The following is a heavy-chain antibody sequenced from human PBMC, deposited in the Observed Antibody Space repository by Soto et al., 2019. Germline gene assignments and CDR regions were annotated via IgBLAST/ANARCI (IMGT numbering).Heavy chain of an antibody. D-gene: IGHD2-2*02. V-gene: IGHV1-69*13. CDR2: IIPIFGTA. Sequence: SVKVSCKASGGTFSSYAISWVRQAPGQGLEWMGGIIPIFGTANYAQKFQGRVTITADESTSTAYMELSSLRSEDTAVYYCARETLYHYCSSTSCYTGYFDYWGQGTLVTVS. CDR3: ARETLYHYCSSTSCYTGYFDY. CDR1: GGTFSSYA. J-gene: IGHJ4*02.